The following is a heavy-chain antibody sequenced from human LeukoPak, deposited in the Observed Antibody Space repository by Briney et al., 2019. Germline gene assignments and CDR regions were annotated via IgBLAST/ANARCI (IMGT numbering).Heavy chain of an antibody. V-gene: IGHV1-8*01. CDR2: MNPNSGNT. J-gene: IGHJ4*02. Sequence: ASVKVSCKASGYTSTSYDINWVRQATGQGLEWMGWMNPNSGNTGYAQKFQGRVTMTRNTSISTAYMELSSLRSEDTAVYYCARGYTVATMFVYWGQGTLVTVSS. CDR1: GYTSTSYD. CDR3: ARGYTVATMFVY. D-gene: IGHD5-12*01.